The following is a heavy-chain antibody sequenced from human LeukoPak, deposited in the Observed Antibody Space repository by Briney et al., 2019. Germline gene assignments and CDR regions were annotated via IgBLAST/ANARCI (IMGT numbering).Heavy chain of an antibody. Sequence: GGSLRLSCAVSGFAFSTYSMNWVRQAPGKGLEWVSYISSSSSTIYYAASVKGRFTISRDNAKNSLYLQMNSLIDEDTAVYYCAKDSDYYHSSGYYYAYFQHWGQGTLVTVSS. D-gene: IGHD3-22*01. CDR2: ISSSSSTI. J-gene: IGHJ1*01. CDR3: AKDSDYYHSSGYYYAYFQH. V-gene: IGHV3-48*02. CDR1: GFAFSTYS.